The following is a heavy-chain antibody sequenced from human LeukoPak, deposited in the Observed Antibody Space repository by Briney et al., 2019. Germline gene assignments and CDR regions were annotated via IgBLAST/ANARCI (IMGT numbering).Heavy chain of an antibody. Sequence: PSETLSLTCTVSGGSISSSSYYWGWIRQPPGKGLEWIGSIYYSGSTYYNPSLKSRVTISVDTSKNQFSLKLSSVTAADTAVYYCARAAPVGIVLLWFGDYFDYWGQGTLVTVSS. J-gene: IGHJ4*02. V-gene: IGHV4-39*07. D-gene: IGHD3-10*01. CDR2: IYYSGST. CDR3: ARAAPVGIVLLWFGDYFDY. CDR1: GGSISSSSYY.